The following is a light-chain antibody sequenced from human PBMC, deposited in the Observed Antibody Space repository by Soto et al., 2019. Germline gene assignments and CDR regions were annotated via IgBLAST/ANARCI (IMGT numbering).Light chain of an antibody. CDR3: QRRSDWPST. Sequence: EIVLTQSPATLSLSPGDRATLSCRASQTVSSYLAWYQQKPGQAPRLLIYAASSRATGIPARFSGSGSGTDFTLTITSLEPEDFAVYYCQRRSDWPSTFGGGTKVEIK. CDR2: AAS. V-gene: IGKV3-11*01. J-gene: IGKJ4*01. CDR1: QTVSSY.